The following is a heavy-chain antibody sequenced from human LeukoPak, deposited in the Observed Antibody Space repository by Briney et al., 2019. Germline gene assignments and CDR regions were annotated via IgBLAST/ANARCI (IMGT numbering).Heavy chain of an antibody. V-gene: IGHV3-23*01. J-gene: IGHJ4*02. CDR1: GFTFSSYA. CDR3: AKNYDYVWGSYRHNYFDH. D-gene: IGHD3-16*02. Sequence: PGGSLRLSCAASGFTFSSYAMSWVRQAPGKGLEWVSAISGSGGSTYYADSVKGRFTISRDNSKNTLYLQMNSLRAEDTAVYYCAKNYDYVWGSYRHNYFDHWGQGTLVTVSS. CDR2: ISGSGGST.